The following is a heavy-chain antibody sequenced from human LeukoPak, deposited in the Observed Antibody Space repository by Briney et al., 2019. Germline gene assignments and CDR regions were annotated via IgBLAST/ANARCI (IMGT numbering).Heavy chain of an antibody. Sequence: PSETLSLTCTVSGGSISGDYWSWIRQPPGKGLEWIGYISYSGSTNYNPSLKSRVTISVDTSKNQLSLKLSSVTAADTAVYYCARDRERAFDIWRQGKLVPVSS. CDR3: ARDRERAFDI. J-gene: IGHJ3*02. CDR2: ISYSGST. CDR1: GGSISGDY. D-gene: IGHD1-26*01. V-gene: IGHV4-59*01.